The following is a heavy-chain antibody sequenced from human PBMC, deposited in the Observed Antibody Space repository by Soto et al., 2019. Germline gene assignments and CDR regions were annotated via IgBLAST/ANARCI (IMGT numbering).Heavy chain of an antibody. CDR2: IVVGSGNT. V-gene: IGHV1-58*01. CDR1: GFTFTSSA. CDR3: AARGGYYYCMDV. D-gene: IGHD2-15*01. J-gene: IGHJ6*02. Sequence: QMQLVQSGPEVKKPGTSVKVSCKASGFTFTSSAVQWVRQARGQRLEWIGWIVVGSGNTNYAQKFQERVTITRDMSTSTAYMELSSLRSEDTAVYYCAARGGYYYCMDVWGQGTTVTVSS.